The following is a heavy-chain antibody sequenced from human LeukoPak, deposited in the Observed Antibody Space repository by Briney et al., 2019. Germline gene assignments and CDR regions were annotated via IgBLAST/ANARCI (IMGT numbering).Heavy chain of an antibody. D-gene: IGHD1-26*01. J-gene: IGHJ4*02. V-gene: IGHV3-30-3*01. Sequence: GRSLRLSCAASGFTFRNHAIHWVRQAPGKGLEWVAVISDDGSSKYYADSVKGRFIISRDNSKNTLYLQMNSLRAEETAVYFCARGHSASYWLIDYWGQGTLVIVSS. CDR2: ISDDGSSK. CDR1: GFTFRNHA. CDR3: ARGHSASYWLIDY.